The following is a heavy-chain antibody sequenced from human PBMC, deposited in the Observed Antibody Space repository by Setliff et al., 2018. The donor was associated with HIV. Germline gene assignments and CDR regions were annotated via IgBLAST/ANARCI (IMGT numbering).Heavy chain of an antibody. CDR3: ARLPDINSWPFDY. Sequence: SETLSLTCTVSGGSISSYFWSWIRQPPGKGLEWIGYMSYSGGTQYNPSLMSRLTMSVDSSKNQFSLSLSSVTAADTGVYYCARLPDINSWPFDYWARGTLVTVSS. V-gene: IGHV4-59*01. CDR2: MSYSGGT. D-gene: IGHD6-13*01. J-gene: IGHJ4*02. CDR1: GGSISSYF.